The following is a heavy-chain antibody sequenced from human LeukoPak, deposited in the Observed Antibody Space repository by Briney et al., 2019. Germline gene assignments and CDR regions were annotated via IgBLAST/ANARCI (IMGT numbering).Heavy chain of an antibody. CDR2: IRYDGSNK. D-gene: IGHD6-25*01. V-gene: IGHV3-30*02. CDR1: GFTFSSYG. Sequence: PGGSLRLSCAASGFTFSSYGMHWVRQAPGKGLEWVAFIRYDGSNKYYADSVKGRFTISRDNAKNSLYLQMNSLRAEDTAVYYCAREAAVAQVFDYWGQGTLVTVSS. CDR3: AREAAVAQVFDY. J-gene: IGHJ4*02.